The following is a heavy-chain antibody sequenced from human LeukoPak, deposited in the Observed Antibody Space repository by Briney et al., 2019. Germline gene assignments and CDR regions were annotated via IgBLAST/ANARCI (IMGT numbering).Heavy chain of an antibody. CDR2: INQNGREK. CDR1: GLTFSTDW. Sequence: GGYLRLSCEVSGLTFSTDWMTWVRQAPRKGLEWVASINQNGREKYYVDSVKGRFTISRDNAKDSLYLQMNSLRDEDTAVYYCARSLGDDWGQGTLVTVSS. V-gene: IGHV3-7*01. D-gene: IGHD3-16*01. CDR3: ARSLGDD. J-gene: IGHJ4*02.